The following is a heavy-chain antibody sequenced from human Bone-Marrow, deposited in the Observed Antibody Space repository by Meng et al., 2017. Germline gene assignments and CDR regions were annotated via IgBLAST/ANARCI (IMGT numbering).Heavy chain of an antibody. CDR1: GYTFTSYY. V-gene: IGHV1-46*01. J-gene: IGHJ5*02. D-gene: IGHD5-18*01. Sequence: ASVKVSCKASGYTFTSYYMHWVRQAPGQGLEWMGIINPSGGSTSYAQKFQGRVTMTRDTSTSTVYMELSSLRSEDTAVYYCARAPDTAMVTGWFDPWGQGILVTVSS. CDR3: ARAPDTAMVTGWFDP. CDR2: INPSGGST.